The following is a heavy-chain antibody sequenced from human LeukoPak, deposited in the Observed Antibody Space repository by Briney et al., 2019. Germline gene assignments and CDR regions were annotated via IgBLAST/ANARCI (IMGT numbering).Heavy chain of an antibody. Sequence: PGGSLRPSCAASGFTFSSYSMNWVRQAPGKGLEWVSSISSSSSYIYYADSVKGRFTISRDNSKNTLYLQMNSLRAEDTAVYYCAKAPRPLLWFGELSGLHYFDYWGQGTLVTVSS. CDR3: AKAPRPLLWFGELSGLHYFDY. D-gene: IGHD3-10*01. CDR2: ISSSSSYI. J-gene: IGHJ4*02. V-gene: IGHV3-21*04. CDR1: GFTFSSYS.